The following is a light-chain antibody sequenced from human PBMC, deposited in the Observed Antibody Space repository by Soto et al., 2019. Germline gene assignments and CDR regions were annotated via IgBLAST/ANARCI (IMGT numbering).Light chain of an antibody. V-gene: IGLV1-40*01. CDR3: QSYDSTLSARYV. Sequence: QSVLTQPPSVSGAPGQRVTISCTGSSSNIGAGYDVHWCQQRPGAAPKHLISANINRPSGVPDRFSGSKSGTSASLAITGLQADDEGDYYCQSYDSTLSARYVFGTGTKVTVL. J-gene: IGLJ1*01. CDR1: SSNIGAGYD. CDR2: ANI.